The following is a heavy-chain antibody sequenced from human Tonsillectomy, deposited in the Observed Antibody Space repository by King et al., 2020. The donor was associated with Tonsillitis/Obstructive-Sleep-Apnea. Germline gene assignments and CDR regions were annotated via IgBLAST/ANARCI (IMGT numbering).Heavy chain of an antibody. CDR2: VGAAGDT. Sequence: VQLVESGGGLVQPGGSLRLSCAASGFSFTRFDMHWVRQVTGKGLEWVSGVGAAGDTYYPDSVKGRFIISKENAKNSLYLQLNSLGAGDTAVYYCARGSKFDIVSGHLIFDHWGQGTLVTVSS. CDR3: ARGSKFDIVSGHLIFDH. D-gene: IGHD3-9*01. CDR1: GFSFTRFD. J-gene: IGHJ4*02. V-gene: IGHV3-13*04.